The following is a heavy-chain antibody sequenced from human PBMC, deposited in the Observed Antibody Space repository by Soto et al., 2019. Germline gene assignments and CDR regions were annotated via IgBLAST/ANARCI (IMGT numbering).Heavy chain of an antibody. CDR2: ISSDGDIT. V-gene: IGHV3-64D*06. J-gene: IGHJ3*02. D-gene: IGHD4-4*01. CDR3: AKDLYSNYGDAFDI. CDR1: GFTFSEYS. Sequence: LRLSCSASGFTFSEYSMHWVRQAPGKGLQYVSTISSDGDITYYADSVKGRFTISRDNSKNTLYLQMNSLRPEDTAVYYCAKDLYSNYGDAFDIWGQGTMVTVSS.